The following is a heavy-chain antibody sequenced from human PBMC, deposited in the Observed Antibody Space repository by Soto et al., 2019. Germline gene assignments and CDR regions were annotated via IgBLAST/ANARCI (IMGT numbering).Heavy chain of an antibody. CDR3: ASLYSSSWYGPGDAFDI. V-gene: IGHV1-46*01. CDR1: GYTFTSYY. Sequence: ASSEVSCKASGYTFTSYYMHWVRQAPGQGLEWMGIINPSGGSTSYAQKFQGRVTMTRDTSTSTVYMELSSLRSEDTAVYYCASLYSSSWYGPGDAFDIWGQGIMVTVSS. J-gene: IGHJ3*02. D-gene: IGHD6-13*01. CDR2: INPSGGST.